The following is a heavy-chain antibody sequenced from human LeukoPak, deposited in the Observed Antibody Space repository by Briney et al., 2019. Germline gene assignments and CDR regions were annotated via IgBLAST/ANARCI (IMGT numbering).Heavy chain of an antibody. J-gene: IGHJ4*02. V-gene: IGHV3-21*01. CDR2: ISSSSSYI. Sequence: GGSLRLSCAASGFTFSSYSMNWVRQAPGKGLEWVSSISSSSSYIYYADSVKGRFTISRDNAKNSLYLQMNSLRAEDTAVYYCARDRSGIRIVGATSDFDYWGQGTLVTVSS. CDR3: ARDRSGIRIVGATSDFDY. D-gene: IGHD1-26*01. CDR1: GFTFSSYS.